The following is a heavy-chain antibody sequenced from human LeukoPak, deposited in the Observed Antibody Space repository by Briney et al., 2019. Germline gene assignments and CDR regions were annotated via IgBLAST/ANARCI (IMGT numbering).Heavy chain of an antibody. D-gene: IGHD6-13*01. CDR3: ARDFQYSSSRPLDP. Sequence: GGSLRLSCAASGFTFSSYGMHWVRQAPGKGLEWLSYISRSGDTIYYADSAKGRFTVSRDNAKNSLYLQMNNLRAEDTAVYYCARDFQYSSSRPLDPWGQGTLVAVSS. J-gene: IGHJ5*02. CDR2: ISRSGDTI. CDR1: GFTFSSYG. V-gene: IGHV3-48*04.